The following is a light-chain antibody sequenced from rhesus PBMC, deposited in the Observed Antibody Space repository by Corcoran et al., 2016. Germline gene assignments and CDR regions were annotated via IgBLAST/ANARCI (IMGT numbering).Light chain of an antibody. CDR2: RAS. V-gene: IGKV1-74*01. CDR3: QHGYGTPFT. J-gene: IGKJ3*01. CDR1: ENVTNY. Sequence: DIQMTQSPSSLSAFVGDRVIITCRASENVTNYLNGYHQKPGKAPEFLIYRASTLQTGVPSRFTGSGSGTEFFLTISSLQPEDVGTYYCQHGYGTPFTFGPGTKMDIK.